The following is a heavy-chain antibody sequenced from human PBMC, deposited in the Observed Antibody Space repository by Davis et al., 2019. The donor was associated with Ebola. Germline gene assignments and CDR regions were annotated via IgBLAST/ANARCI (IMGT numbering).Heavy chain of an antibody. V-gene: IGHV3-30-3*01. Sequence: PGGSLRLSCAASGFTFSSYAMHWVRQAPGKGLEWVAVISYDGSNKYYADSVKGRFTISRDNAKNSLYLQMNSLRAEDTAVYYCARGRYRYSGSYPFDYWGQGTLVTVSS. CDR1: GFTFSSYA. J-gene: IGHJ4*02. CDR2: ISYDGSNK. D-gene: IGHD1-26*01. CDR3: ARGRYRYSGSYPFDY.